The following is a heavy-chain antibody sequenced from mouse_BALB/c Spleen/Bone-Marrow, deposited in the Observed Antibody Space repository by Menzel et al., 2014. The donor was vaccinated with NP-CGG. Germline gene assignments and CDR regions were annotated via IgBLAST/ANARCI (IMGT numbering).Heavy chain of an antibody. J-gene: IGHJ2*01. V-gene: IGHV3-8*02. Sequence: EVKLVESGPSLVKPSRTLSLTCSVTGDSITSGCWNWIRKFPGNKLEYMGYISYSGSTYYSPSLKSRISITRDTSKNQYYLQLNSVTTEDTATYYCATYDGYYFDYWGQGTTLTVSS. CDR2: ISYSGST. D-gene: IGHD2-3*01. CDR1: GDSITSGC. CDR3: ATYDGYYFDY.